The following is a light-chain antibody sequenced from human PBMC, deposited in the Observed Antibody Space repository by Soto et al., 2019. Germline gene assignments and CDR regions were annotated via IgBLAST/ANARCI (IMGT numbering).Light chain of an antibody. CDR2: EVS. CDR1: SSDVGAYSY. V-gene: IGLV2-8*01. CDR3: SSYAGSNNFVV. J-gene: IGLJ2*01. Sequence: QSVLPQPPSASGSPGQSVTISCTGTSSDVGAYSYVSWYQQHPGKAPKLMIYEVSKRPSGVPDRFSGSKSGNTASLTVSGLHAEDEADYYCSSYAGSNNFVVFGGGTQLTVL.